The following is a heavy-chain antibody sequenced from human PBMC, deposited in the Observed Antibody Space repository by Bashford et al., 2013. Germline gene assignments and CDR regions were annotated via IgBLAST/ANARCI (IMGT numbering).Heavy chain of an antibody. D-gene: IGHD2-15*01. J-gene: IGHJ4*02. Sequence: GGSLRLSCTTSGFTFGDYAVSWVRQAPGKGLEWVGLINSKAYGGTTEYAASVKGRFTISIGDSKTIAYLQMNTLRTEDTAVYYCARGRGSGAWLIDYWGQGILVTVSS. CDR1: GFTFGDYA. CDR3: ARGRGSGAWLIDY. V-gene: IGHV3-49*04. CDR2: INSKAYGGTT.